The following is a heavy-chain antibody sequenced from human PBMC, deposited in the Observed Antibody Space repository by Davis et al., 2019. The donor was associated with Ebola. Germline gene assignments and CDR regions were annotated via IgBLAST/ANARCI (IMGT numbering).Heavy chain of an antibody. D-gene: IGHD5-18*01. CDR1: GGTFSSYA. Sequence: ASVKVSCKASGGTFSSYAISWVRQAPGQGLEWMGWISAYNGNTNYAQKLQGRVTMTTDTSTSTAYMELRSLRSDDTAVYYCARGDTAMVYYYYYGMDVWGQGTTVTVSS. CDR3: ARGDTAMVYYYYYGMDV. CDR2: ISAYNGNT. V-gene: IGHV1-18*01. J-gene: IGHJ6*02.